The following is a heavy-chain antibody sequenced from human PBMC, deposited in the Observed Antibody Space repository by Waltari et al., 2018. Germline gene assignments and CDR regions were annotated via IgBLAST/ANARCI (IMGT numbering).Heavy chain of an antibody. J-gene: IGHJ4*02. D-gene: IGHD6-19*01. CDR1: GGSISSSRNSY. CDR3: ARRAWGSGWSY. CDR2: IYYNGRT. V-gene: IGHV4-39*01. Sequence: QLQLQESGPGLVKPSETLSLTCTVSGGSISSSRNSYWGWIRPPPGKGRGWIGSIYYNGRTYYNPPFKSRVTISVDTSKNQFSLKLSSVTAADTVVYYCARRAWGSGWSYWGQGTLVAVSS.